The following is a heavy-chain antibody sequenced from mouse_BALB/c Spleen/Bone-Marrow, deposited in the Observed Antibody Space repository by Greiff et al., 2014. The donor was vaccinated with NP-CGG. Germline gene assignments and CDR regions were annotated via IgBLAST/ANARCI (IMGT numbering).Heavy chain of an antibody. CDR3: ARYDYDGVDY. Sequence: EVQLQESGPGLVKPSQSLPLTCTVTGYSITSDYAWNWIRQFPGNKLEWMSYISYSGNTSYNPSLKSRISITRDTSKNQFFLQLNSVTTEDTATYYCARYDYDGVDYWGQGTTLTVSS. V-gene: IGHV3-2*02. J-gene: IGHJ2*01. D-gene: IGHD2-4*01. CDR2: ISYSGNT. CDR1: GYSITSDYA.